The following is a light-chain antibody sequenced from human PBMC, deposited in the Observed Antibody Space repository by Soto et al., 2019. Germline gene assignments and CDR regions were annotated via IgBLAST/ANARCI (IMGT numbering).Light chain of an antibody. Sequence: EIVLTQSPGTLSLSPGERATLFCRASQSVDSSYLAWYQQKPGQAPRLLIYAASSRAAGVPDRFSGSGSGTDFTLTISRLEPEDYALYYYQHYGASFITCGQGTRLEV. CDR2: AAS. CDR1: QSVDSSY. V-gene: IGKV3-20*01. J-gene: IGKJ5*01. CDR3: QHYGASFIT.